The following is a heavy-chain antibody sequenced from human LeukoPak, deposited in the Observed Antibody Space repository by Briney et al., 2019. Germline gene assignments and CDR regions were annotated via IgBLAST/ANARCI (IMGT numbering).Heavy chain of an antibody. CDR2: INHSGST. CDR1: GGSFSGYY. V-gene: IGHV4-34*01. Sequence: SVTLSLTCAVYGGSFSGYYWSWIRQPPGKGLEWIGEINHSGSTNYNPSLKSRVTISVDTSKNQFSLKLSSVTAADTAVYYCAREGYDYDFWSGYYRRFDYWGQGTLVTVSS. D-gene: IGHD3-3*01. J-gene: IGHJ4*02. CDR3: AREGYDYDFWSGYYRRFDY.